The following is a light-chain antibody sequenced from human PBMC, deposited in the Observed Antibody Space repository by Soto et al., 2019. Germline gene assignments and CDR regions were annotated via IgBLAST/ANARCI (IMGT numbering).Light chain of an antibody. V-gene: IGLV1-44*01. Sequence: QSVLTQPPAASGTPGQRVTISCSGSSSNIGSNTVNWYQKLPGTAHKLLIYSNNQRPSGVPDRFSGSKSGTSASLAISGLQSEDEADYYCAAWDDSLNGLYVFGTGTKLTVL. CDR2: SNN. J-gene: IGLJ1*01. CDR3: AAWDDSLNGLYV. CDR1: SSNIGSNT.